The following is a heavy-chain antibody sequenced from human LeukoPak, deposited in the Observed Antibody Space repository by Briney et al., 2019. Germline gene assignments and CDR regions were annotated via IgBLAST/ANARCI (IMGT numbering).Heavy chain of an antibody. Sequence: GGSLRLSCAASGLTFGSSWMTWARQPPDKGLEWVASIKQDGSAEYYVDSVRGRFTISRDNAKNSVYLQMNSLRAEDTAVYHCARDRGPNCLDYWGQGTLVTVSS. CDR2: IKQDGSAE. J-gene: IGHJ4*02. CDR3: ARDRGPNCLDY. D-gene: IGHD1-1*01. CDR1: GLTFGSSW. V-gene: IGHV3-7*01.